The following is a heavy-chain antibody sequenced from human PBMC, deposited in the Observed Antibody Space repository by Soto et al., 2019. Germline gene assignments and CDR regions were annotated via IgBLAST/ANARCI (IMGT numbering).Heavy chain of an antibody. J-gene: IGHJ4*02. CDR2: ISAYNGNT. D-gene: IGHD5-12*01. V-gene: IGHV1-18*01. Sequence: QVQLVQSGAEVKKPGASVKVSCKASGYTFTSYGISWVRQAPGQGLEWMGWISAYNGNTNYAQKLQGRVTMTTDTPTSTAKRERRSLRSEDTAVYYWARDVGYSATGDSGAQGTLATVSS. CDR1: GYTFTSYG. CDR3: ARDVGYSATGDS.